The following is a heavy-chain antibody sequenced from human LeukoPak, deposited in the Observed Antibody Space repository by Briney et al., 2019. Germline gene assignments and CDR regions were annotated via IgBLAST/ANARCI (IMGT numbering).Heavy chain of an antibody. CDR1: GFTFSSYW. CDR3: ARVDGSGSYLGY. V-gene: IGHV3-7*03. Sequence: GGSLRLSCVASGFTFSSYWMSWDRQAPGKGLEWVANIKQDGRDNYYVDSVKGRFTISRDNAKNSLYLQMNSLRAEDTAVYYCARVDGSGSYLGYWGQGTLVTLSS. D-gene: IGHD3-10*01. CDR2: IKQDGRDN. J-gene: IGHJ4*02.